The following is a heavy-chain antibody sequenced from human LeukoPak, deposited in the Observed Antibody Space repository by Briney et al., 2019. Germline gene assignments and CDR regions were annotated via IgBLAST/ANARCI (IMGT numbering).Heavy chain of an antibody. CDR1: GYTFTGYY. CDR3: ERGLK. V-gene: IGHV1-2*02. Sequence: ASVKVSCKASGYTFTGYYMHWVRQAPGQGLEWMGWINPNSGGTNYAEKSKDRVTMNRNTSISTAYMELSRLRSDDTAVYYCERGLKWGQGTLVTVSS. J-gene: IGHJ4*02. CDR2: INPNSGGT.